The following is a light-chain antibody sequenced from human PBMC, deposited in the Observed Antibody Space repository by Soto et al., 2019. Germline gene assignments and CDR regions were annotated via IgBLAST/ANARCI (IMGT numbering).Light chain of an antibody. CDR3: QQYNNWPPWT. CDR1: QSLSSS. CDR2: GAS. J-gene: IGKJ1*01. Sequence: EILLTQSPGTMSLSPGQRATLSCRASQSLSSSFLAWYQQKPGQAPRLLLYGASTRATGIPARFSGSGSGTELTLTISSLQSEDFAVYYCQQYNNWPPWTFGQGTKVDIK. V-gene: IGKV3-15*01.